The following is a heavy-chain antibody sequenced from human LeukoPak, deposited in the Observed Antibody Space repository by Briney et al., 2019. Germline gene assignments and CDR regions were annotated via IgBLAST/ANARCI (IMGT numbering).Heavy chain of an antibody. CDR2: IEPHSGGT. J-gene: IGHJ4*02. D-gene: IGHD1-26*01. Sequence: ASVKVSCKTSGYTFSDYHVHWVRQAPGQGLEWMGWIEPHSGGTDFAEKFHGRLTMTRDTSITTVYMEMTRLTSDDTAVYYCARDPPGDSGLDCWGQGTQVTVSS. CDR1: GYTFSDYH. V-gene: IGHV1-2*02. CDR3: ARDPPGDSGLDC.